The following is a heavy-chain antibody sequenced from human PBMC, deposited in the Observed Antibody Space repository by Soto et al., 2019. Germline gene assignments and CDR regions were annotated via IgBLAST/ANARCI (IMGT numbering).Heavy chain of an antibody. CDR2: ISASSGNT. Sequence: QVQLVQSGAEVKKPGASVKVSCKASGYTFTSDGISWVRQAPRQGLEWMGWISASSGNTNYAQKLQGRGTMTTDTSTSTAYMELRSLRSDDTAVYYCARDSQYWYFDLWGRGTLVTVSS. V-gene: IGHV1-18*01. CDR1: GYTFTSDG. J-gene: IGHJ2*01. CDR3: ARDSQYWYFDL.